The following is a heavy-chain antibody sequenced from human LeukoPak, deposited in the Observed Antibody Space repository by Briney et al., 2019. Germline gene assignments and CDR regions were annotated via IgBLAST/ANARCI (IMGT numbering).Heavy chain of an antibody. Sequence: SVKVSCKASGGTFSSYAISWVRQAPGQGLEWMGGIIPIFGTANYAQKFQGRVTITADESTSTAYMELSSLRSEDTAVYYCARGLVGGGTFDYWGQGTLVTVSS. CDR3: ARGLVGGGTFDY. CDR1: GGTFSSYA. V-gene: IGHV1-69*13. J-gene: IGHJ4*02. D-gene: IGHD1-26*01. CDR2: IIPIFGTA.